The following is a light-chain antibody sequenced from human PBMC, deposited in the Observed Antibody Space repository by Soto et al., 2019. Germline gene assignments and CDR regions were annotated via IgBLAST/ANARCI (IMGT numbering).Light chain of an antibody. CDR2: DAS. Sequence: DIQMTQSPSTLSASVGDRVTITSRASQSISSWLALYQQKPGKAPKLLIYDASSLESGVPSRFSGSGAGTEITLPMSRLQADDFATYYCQQYNSYSPAFGGGTKVEIK. CDR3: QQYNSYSPA. CDR1: QSISSW. J-gene: IGKJ4*01. V-gene: IGKV1-5*01.